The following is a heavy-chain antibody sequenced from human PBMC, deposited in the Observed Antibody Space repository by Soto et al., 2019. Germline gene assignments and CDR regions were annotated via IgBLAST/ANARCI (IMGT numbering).Heavy chain of an antibody. V-gene: IGHV3-23*01. Sequence: GGSLRLSCAASGFPFSTYTMSWVRQAPGKGLEWVSVIGGSGVTAYYADSVQGRFFISRDNSKNTLYLQMISLTAEDTAVYYCAKDRPSGCIGGACYSGFDSWGQGTLVTVSS. CDR1: GFPFSTYT. CDR3: AKDRPSGCIGGACYSGFDS. J-gene: IGHJ4*02. CDR2: IGGSGVTA. D-gene: IGHD2-15*01.